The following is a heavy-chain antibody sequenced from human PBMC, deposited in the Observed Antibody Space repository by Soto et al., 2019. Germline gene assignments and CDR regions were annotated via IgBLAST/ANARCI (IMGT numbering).Heavy chain of an antibody. CDR3: ARHFSVDYFYY. V-gene: IGHV4-39*01. Sequence: SETLSLTCTVSGDSITSNSYFWAWIRQPPGKGLKWIGSIYYSGTTYYNPSLKSRVTISVDRSKNQFSLKLSSVTAADTAVYYCARHFSVDYFYYWGQGALVTVSS. CDR2: IYYSGTT. J-gene: IGHJ4*02. CDR1: GDSITSNSYF.